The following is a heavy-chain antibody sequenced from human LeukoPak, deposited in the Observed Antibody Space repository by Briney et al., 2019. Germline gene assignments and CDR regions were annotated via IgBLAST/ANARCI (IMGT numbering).Heavy chain of an antibody. Sequence: GRSLRLSCAASGFTFSSYGMHWVRQAPGKGLEWVAVISYDGSNKYYAGSVKGRFTISRDNSKNTLYLQMNSLRAEDTAVYYCATSYDFWSGYLAWGQGTLVTVSS. CDR2: ISYDGSNK. J-gene: IGHJ5*02. CDR3: ATSYDFWSGYLA. V-gene: IGHV3-30*03. D-gene: IGHD3-3*01. CDR1: GFTFSSYG.